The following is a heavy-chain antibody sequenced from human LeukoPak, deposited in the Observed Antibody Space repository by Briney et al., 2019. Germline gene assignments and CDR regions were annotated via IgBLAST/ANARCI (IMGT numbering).Heavy chain of an antibody. CDR1: GYTFTSYG. Sequence: ASVKVSCKASGYTFTSYGISWVRQAPGQGLEWMGWINTYNGNRKYAQNLQGRVTMTTDTSTSTAYMELRSLRADDRAVYYFGRDRGIGRGGMIEDYYFGIDVLGQGTTVTVSS. J-gene: IGHJ6*02. CDR3: GRDRGIGRGGMIEDYYFGIDV. CDR2: INTYNGNR. V-gene: IGHV1-18*01. D-gene: IGHD3-16*02.